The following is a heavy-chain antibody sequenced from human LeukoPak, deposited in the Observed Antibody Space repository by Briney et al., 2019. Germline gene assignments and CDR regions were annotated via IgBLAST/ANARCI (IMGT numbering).Heavy chain of an antibody. CDR2: INHSGGT. Sequence: SETLSLTCAVYGGSFSGYYWSWIRQPPGKGLEWVGEINHSGGTNYNPSLKSRVTISVDTSKNQFSLKLSSVTAADTAVYYCARGGDGYNWLDYWGQGTLVTVSS. CDR1: GGSFSGYY. CDR3: ARGGDGYNWLDY. V-gene: IGHV4-34*01. D-gene: IGHD5-24*01. J-gene: IGHJ4*02.